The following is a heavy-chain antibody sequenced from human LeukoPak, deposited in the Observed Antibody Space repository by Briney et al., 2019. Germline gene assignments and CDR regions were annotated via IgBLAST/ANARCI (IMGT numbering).Heavy chain of an antibody. Sequence: GASVTVSCKASGYTFTSYGISWVRQAPGQGLEWMGWISAYNGNTNYAQKLQGRVTMTTDTSTSTAYMELRSLRSDDTAVYYCARDRSPEYSSSWYGLDPWGQGTLVTVSS. J-gene: IGHJ5*02. CDR2: ISAYNGNT. D-gene: IGHD6-13*01. CDR1: GYTFTSYG. V-gene: IGHV1-18*01. CDR3: ARDRSPEYSSSWYGLDP.